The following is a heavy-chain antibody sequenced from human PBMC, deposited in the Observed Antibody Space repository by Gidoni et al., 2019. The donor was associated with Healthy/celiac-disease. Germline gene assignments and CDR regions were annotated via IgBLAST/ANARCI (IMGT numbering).Heavy chain of an antibody. CDR2: INHSGST. CDR1: VVSFSGYY. CDR3: ARGLSNSIVVVPAAPFDY. Sequence: QVQLQQWGAGLFKPSETLSLTCAVYVVSFSGYYWSWIRQPPGKGMEWIGEINHSGSTTYNPSLKSRVTISVDTSKNQFSLKLSSVTAADTAVYYCARGLSNSIVVVPAAPFDYWGQGTLVTVSS. V-gene: IGHV4-34*01. J-gene: IGHJ4*02. D-gene: IGHD2-2*01.